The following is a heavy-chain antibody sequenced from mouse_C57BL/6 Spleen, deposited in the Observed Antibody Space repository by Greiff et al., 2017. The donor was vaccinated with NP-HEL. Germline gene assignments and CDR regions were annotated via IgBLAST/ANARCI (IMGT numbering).Heavy chain of an antibody. J-gene: IGHJ3*01. D-gene: IGHD3-3*01. CDR3: AKRGRGRAY. Sequence: VQRVESGPGLVAPSQSLSITCTVSGFSLTSYGLDWVRQPPGKGLEWLGVIWGGGSTYYNSALMFRLCISKDTTKSQVFVKMNSLQTDDTAMYYWAKRGRGRAYRGQGVLVTVST. CDR2: IWGGGST. CDR1: GFSLTSYG. V-gene: IGHV2-9*01.